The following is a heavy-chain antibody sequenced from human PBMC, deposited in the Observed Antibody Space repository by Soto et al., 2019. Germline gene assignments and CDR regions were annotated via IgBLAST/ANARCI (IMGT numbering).Heavy chain of an antibody. CDR1: GGSFTSNNW. V-gene: IGHV4-4*02. Sequence: SETLSLTCAVSGGSFTSNNWWTWVRQPPGQGLEWIGEIYRTGSTNYNPSLKSRVTISLDKSENKFSLKVTSLTAADTAVYYCASRDPGTSVDYWGQGTLVTVSS. D-gene: IGHD1-7*01. J-gene: IGHJ4*02. CDR3: ASRDPGTSVDY. CDR2: IYRTGST.